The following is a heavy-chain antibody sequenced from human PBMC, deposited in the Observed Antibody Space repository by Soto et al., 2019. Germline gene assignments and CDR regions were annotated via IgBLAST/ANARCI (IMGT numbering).Heavy chain of an antibody. Sequence: SETLSLTCAVYGVYFSGYYWSWIRPPPGKGLEWIGEINHSGSTNYNPSLKSRVTISVDTSKNQFSLKLSSVTAADTAVYYCARGLSIAARTFDYWGQGTLVTVSS. V-gene: IGHV4-34*01. D-gene: IGHD6-6*01. CDR1: GVYFSGYY. CDR2: INHSGST. J-gene: IGHJ4*02. CDR3: ARGLSIAARTFDY.